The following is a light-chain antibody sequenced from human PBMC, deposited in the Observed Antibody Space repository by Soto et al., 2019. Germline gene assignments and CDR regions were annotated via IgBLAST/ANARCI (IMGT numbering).Light chain of an antibody. CDR2: DGN. J-gene: IGLJ1*01. V-gene: IGLV2-8*01. Sequence: QSALTQPPSASGSPGQSVAISCTGTASDIGGYTSVSWYQQHPGKAPKLLIYDGNKRPSGVPDRFSGSKSGNTASLTVSGLQAEDEADYYCSAHGGTNPYVFGTGTKLTVL. CDR1: ASDIGGYTS. CDR3: SAHGGTNPYV.